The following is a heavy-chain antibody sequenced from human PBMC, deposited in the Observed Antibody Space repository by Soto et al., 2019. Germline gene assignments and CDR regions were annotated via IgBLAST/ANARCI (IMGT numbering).Heavy chain of an antibody. CDR1: GGSISGSYYY. D-gene: IGHD1-20*01. CDR3: ASSQKGYNWNYFDH. V-gene: IGHV4-39*01. Sequence: SETLSLTCAVSGGSISGSYYYWDWLRQSPGRGPEWIGSVFYTGFTSYNPSLESRVSVSVDTSKNQFSLKVSAVTAADTAVYYCASSQKGYNWNYFDHWGQGALVTVSS. CDR2: VFYTGFT. J-gene: IGHJ4*02.